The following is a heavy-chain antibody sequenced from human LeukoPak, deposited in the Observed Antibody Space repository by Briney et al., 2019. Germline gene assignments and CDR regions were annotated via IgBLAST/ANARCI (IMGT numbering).Heavy chain of an antibody. Sequence: ASVKVSCKASGYTFTYYYMHWVRQAPGQGLEWMGIISPSGGSTSYAQKFQGRVTMTRDTSTSTVYMELSRLRSDNTAVYYCARYGSGSYYDYWGQGTLVTVSS. CDR3: ARYGSGSYYDY. CDR1: GYTFTYYY. J-gene: IGHJ4*02. V-gene: IGHV1-46*01. D-gene: IGHD3-10*01. CDR2: ISPSGGST.